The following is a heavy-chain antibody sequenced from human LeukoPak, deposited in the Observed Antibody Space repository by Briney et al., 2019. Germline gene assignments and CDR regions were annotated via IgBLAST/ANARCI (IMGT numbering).Heavy chain of an antibody. D-gene: IGHD3-10*01. CDR2: ISTDGSRT. J-gene: IGHJ4*02. CDR1: GFTFSSYW. Sequence: GGSLRRSCAASGFTFSSYWMHWVRQGPGKGLVWVSHISTDGSRTAYADSVKGRFTISRDNAKNALYLQMNSLRAEDAAVYYCRTYRWGDSFEYWGQGVLVTVAS. V-gene: IGHV3-74*01. CDR3: RTYRWGDSFEY.